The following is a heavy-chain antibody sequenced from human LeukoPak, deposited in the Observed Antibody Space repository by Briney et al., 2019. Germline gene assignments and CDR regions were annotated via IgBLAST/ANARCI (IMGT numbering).Heavy chain of an antibody. J-gene: IGHJ5*02. D-gene: IGHD3-16*01. Sequence: SETLSLTCTVSGGSISSSSYYWGWIRQPPGKGLEWFGSIYYSGSTYYNPSLKSRVTISVDTSKNQFSLKLSSVTAADTAVYYCARAISSPLRRRFDPWGQGTLVTVSS. CDR3: ARAISSPLRRRFDP. CDR1: GGSISSSSYY. CDR2: IYYSGST. V-gene: IGHV4-39*07.